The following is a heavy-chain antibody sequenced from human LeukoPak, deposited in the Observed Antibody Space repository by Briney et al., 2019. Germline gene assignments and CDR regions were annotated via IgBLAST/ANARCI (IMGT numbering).Heavy chain of an antibody. Sequence: GASVKVSCKASGYTFTSYGISWVRQAPGQGLEWMGWISAYNGNTNYAQKLQGRVTMTTDTSTSTAYMELSSLRSEDTAVYYCASDYDSSGYYYLDDAFDIWGQGTMVTVSS. CDR1: GYTFTSYG. CDR2: ISAYNGNT. D-gene: IGHD3-22*01. V-gene: IGHV1-18*01. J-gene: IGHJ3*02. CDR3: ASDYDSSGYYYLDDAFDI.